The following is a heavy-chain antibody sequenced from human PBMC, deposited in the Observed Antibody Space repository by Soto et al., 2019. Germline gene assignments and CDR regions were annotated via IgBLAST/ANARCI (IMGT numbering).Heavy chain of an antibody. CDR3: AKGGRQWLVTSDFNY. V-gene: IGHV3-30*18. CDR1: GFTFSDYA. Sequence: VQLVESGGGVVQPGRSLRLSCAASGFTFSDYAMHWVRQAPGKGLEWVAVVSHDGRNTHYADSVKGRFTISRDSSKNTVSLEMASLRAEDRAVYYCAKGGRQWLVTSDFNYWGQGALVTVSS. D-gene: IGHD6-19*01. J-gene: IGHJ4*02. CDR2: VSHDGRNT.